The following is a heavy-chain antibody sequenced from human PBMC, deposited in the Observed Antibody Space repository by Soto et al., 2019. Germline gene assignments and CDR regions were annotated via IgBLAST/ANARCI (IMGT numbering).Heavy chain of an antibody. CDR2: IYYSGST. CDR1: GGSIISYY. D-gene: IGHD6-6*01. CDR3: ARVRRGIAARRAFDT. V-gene: IGHV4-59*01. J-gene: IGHJ3*02. Sequence: SETLALTCTFSGGSIISYYWSWIRQPPGKGLEWIGYIYYSGSTNYNPSLKSRVTISVDTSKNQFSLKLSSVTAADTAVYYCARVRRGIAARRAFDTWGQGTMVTVS.